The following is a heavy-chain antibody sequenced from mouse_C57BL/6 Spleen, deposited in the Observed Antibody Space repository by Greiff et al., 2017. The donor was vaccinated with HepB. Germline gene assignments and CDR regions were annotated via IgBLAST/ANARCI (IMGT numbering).Heavy chain of an antibody. CDR1: GFTFSDYY. CDR2: ISNGGGST. V-gene: IGHV5-12*01. Sequence: EVQLVESGGGLVQPGGSLKLSCAASGFTFSDYYMYWVRQTPEKRLEWVAYISNGGGSTYYPDTVKGRFTISRDNAKNTLYLQMSRLKSEDTAMYYCARLYDYDSYAMDYWGQGTSVTVSS. J-gene: IGHJ4*01. D-gene: IGHD2-4*01. CDR3: ARLYDYDSYAMDY.